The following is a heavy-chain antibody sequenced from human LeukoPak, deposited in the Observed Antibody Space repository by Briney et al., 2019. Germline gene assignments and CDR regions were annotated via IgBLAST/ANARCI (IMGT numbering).Heavy chain of an antibody. CDR2: ISSGGSTI. V-gene: IGHV3-11*01. CDR1: GFTFSDYY. Sequence: PGGSLRLSCAASGFTFSDYYMSWIRQAPGKGLEWLSYISSGGSTIYYADSVKGRFTISRDNSKNALYLQMNSLRAEDTAVYYCARVTRGAVAALDYWGQGTLVTVSS. CDR3: ARVTRGAVAALDY. J-gene: IGHJ4*02. D-gene: IGHD6-19*01.